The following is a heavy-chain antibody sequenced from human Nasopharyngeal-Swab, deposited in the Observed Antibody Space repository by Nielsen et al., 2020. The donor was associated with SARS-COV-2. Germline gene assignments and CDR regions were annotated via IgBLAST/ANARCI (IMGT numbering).Heavy chain of an antibody. V-gene: IGHV3-13*01. CDR2: IGTAGDT. D-gene: IGHD6-19*01. CDR3: ARTGAGTPYWYFDL. Sequence: LSLTCAASGFTFSSYDMHWVRQATGKGLEWVSAIGTAGDTYYPGSVKGRFTISRENAKNSLYLQMNSLRAGDTAVYYCARTGAGTPYWYFDLWGRGTLVTVSS. J-gene: IGHJ2*01. CDR1: GFTFSSYD.